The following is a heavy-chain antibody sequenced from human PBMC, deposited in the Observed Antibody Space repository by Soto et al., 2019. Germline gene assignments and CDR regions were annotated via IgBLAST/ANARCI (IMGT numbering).Heavy chain of an antibody. V-gene: IGHV3-30-3*01. CDR1: GFTFSSYG. D-gene: IGHD3-10*01. Sequence: QVQLVESGGGVVQPGRSLRLSCAASGFTFSSYGMHWVRQAPGKGLERVAVISSDGSDKYYADSVKGRFTISRDNSKNALYVQLNRMRAEGTALYYCARDRLYGAGLIDVWGQGTTVTVS. CDR2: ISSDGSDK. CDR3: ARDRLYGAGLIDV. J-gene: IGHJ6*02.